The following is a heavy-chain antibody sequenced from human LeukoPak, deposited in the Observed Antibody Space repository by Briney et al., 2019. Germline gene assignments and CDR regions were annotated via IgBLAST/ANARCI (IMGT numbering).Heavy chain of an antibody. CDR3: ARHVVGATLFDY. CDR1: GYSISSGYY. V-gene: IGHV4-38-2*02. D-gene: IGHD1-26*01. J-gene: IGHJ4*02. CDR2: IYHSGST. Sequence: SETLSLTCTVSGYSISSGYYWGWIRQPPGKGLEWIGSIYHSGSTYYNPSLKSRVTISVDTSKNQFSLKLSSVTAADTAVYYCARHVVGATLFDYWGQGTLVTVSS.